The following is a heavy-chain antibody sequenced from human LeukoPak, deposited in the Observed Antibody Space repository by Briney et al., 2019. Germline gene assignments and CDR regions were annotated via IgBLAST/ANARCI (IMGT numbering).Heavy chain of an antibody. D-gene: IGHD1-26*01. CDR3: ARGRGSYNY. CDR1: GGSFSGYY. V-gene: IGHV4-34*01. CDR2: INHSGST. J-gene: IGHJ4*02. Sequence: PSETLSLTCAVYGGSFSGYYWSWIRQPPGKGLVWIGEINHSGSTNYNPSLKSRVTISVDTSKNQFSLKLSSVTAADTAVYYCARGRGSYNYWGEGTLVTVSS.